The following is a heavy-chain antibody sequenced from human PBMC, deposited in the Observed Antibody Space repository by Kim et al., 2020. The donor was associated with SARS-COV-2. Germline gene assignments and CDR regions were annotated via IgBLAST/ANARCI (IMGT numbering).Heavy chain of an antibody. Sequence: GGSLRLSCAASGFTVSSNYMSWVRQAPGKGLEWVSVIYSGGSTYYADSVKGRFTISRDNSKNTLYLQMNSLRAEDTAVYYCATCTIAVAGWSMDYWGQGTLVTVSS. CDR1: GFTVSSNY. D-gene: IGHD6-19*01. CDR3: ATCTIAVAGWSMDY. V-gene: IGHV3-66*02. J-gene: IGHJ4*02. CDR2: IYSGGST.